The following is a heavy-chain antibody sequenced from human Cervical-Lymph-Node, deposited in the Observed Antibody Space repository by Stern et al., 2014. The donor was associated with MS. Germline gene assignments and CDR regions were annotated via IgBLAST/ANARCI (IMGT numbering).Heavy chain of an antibody. CDR1: GGTFSSYT. Sequence: QVQLVQSGAEVKKPGSSVKVSCKASGGTFSSYTISWVRQAPGQGLEWMGRIIPILSIANDAQKFQGRVTITADKSTSTAYMELSSLRSEDTAVYYCARDQVAAALPSGYWGQGTLVTVSS. CDR3: ARDQVAAALPSGY. D-gene: IGHD6-13*01. J-gene: IGHJ4*02. CDR2: IIPILSIA. V-gene: IGHV1-69*08.